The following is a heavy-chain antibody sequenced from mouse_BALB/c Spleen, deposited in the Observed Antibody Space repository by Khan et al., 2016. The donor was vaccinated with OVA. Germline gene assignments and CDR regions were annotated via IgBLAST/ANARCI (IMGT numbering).Heavy chain of an antibody. Sequence: VQLKQSGPGLVKPSQSLSLTCTVTGYSITSGYGWNWIRQFPGNKLEWMGYISYSGSTNYNPSLKSQISITRDTSKNQFFLQLNSVTTEDTATYYCARTARIKYRGQGTTLTVSS. V-gene: IGHV3-2*02. CDR1: GYSITSGYG. CDR3: ARTARIKY. CDR2: ISYSGST. J-gene: IGHJ2*01. D-gene: IGHD1-2*01.